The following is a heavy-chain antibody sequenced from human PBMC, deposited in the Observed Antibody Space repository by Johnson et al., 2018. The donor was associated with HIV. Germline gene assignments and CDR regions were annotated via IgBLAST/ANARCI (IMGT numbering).Heavy chain of an antibody. CDR1: GFTFSSYW. J-gene: IGHJ3*02. Sequence: VLLLESGGGLVQPGGSLRLSCAASGFTFSSYWMSWVRQAPGKGLEWVANIKQDGSEKYFVDSVKGRFTISRDNAKNSLYLQMNSLRAEDTALYYCAKVDTATNDAFDIWGQGTMVTVSS. CDR3: AKVDTATNDAFDI. CDR2: IKQDGSEK. D-gene: IGHD5-18*01. V-gene: IGHV3-7*05.